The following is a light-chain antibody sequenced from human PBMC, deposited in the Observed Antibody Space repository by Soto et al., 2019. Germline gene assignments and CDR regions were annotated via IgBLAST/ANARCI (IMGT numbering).Light chain of an antibody. CDR3: QQSYSTPGT. V-gene: IGKV1-39*01. CDR1: QSISSY. CDR2: AAS. Sequence: DIQMTQSPSSLSASVRDRVTITCRASQSISSYLNWYQQKPGKAPKLLIYAASTLQSGVPSRFSGSGSGTDVTLTISSLQPEDFATYYCQQSYSTPGTFGQGTKVEIK. J-gene: IGKJ1*01.